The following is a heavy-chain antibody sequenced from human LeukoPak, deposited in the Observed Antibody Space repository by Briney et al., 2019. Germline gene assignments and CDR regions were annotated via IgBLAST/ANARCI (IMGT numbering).Heavy chain of an antibody. J-gene: IGHJ3*02. CDR3: AKISYSGYDDDAFDI. CDR1: GFTFDDYA. CDR2: ISWNSGSI. Sequence: GGSLRLSCAASGFTFDDYAMHWVRQAPGKGLEWVSGISWNSGSIGYADSVKGRFTISRDNAKNSLYLQMNSLRAEDTALHYCAKISYSGYDDDAFDIWGQGTMVTVSS. V-gene: IGHV3-9*01. D-gene: IGHD5-12*01.